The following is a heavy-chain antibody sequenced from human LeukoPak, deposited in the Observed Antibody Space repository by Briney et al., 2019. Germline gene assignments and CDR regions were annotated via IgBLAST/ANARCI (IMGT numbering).Heavy chain of an antibody. CDR2: INPSGGST. D-gene: IGHD3-22*01. CDR3: ARVYYDSSGPYAGYFDY. CDR1: GYTFTSYD. Sequence: GASVKVSCKASGYTFTSYDINWVRQAPGQGLEWMGIINPSGGSTSYAQKFQGRVTMTRDTSTSTVYMELSSLRSEDTAVYYCARVYYDSSGPYAGYFDYWGQGTLVTVSS. V-gene: IGHV1-46*01. J-gene: IGHJ4*02.